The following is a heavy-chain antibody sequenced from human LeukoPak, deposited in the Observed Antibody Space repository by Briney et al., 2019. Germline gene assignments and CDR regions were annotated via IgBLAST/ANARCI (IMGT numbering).Heavy chain of an antibody. CDR3: ARLAKCDGDCYSFDF. J-gene: IGHJ4*02. V-gene: IGHV4-59*11. D-gene: IGHD2-21*02. CDR1: GDSLSGHP. CDR2: IDYNGST. Sequence: SETLTLTCAVSGDSLSGHPWSWIRQPPGKGLDYIGFIDYNGSTKYNPSLKSRGTISADTSKIQLSLNMNSVTSADAAVYYCARLAKCDGDCYSFDFWGQGILVAVSS.